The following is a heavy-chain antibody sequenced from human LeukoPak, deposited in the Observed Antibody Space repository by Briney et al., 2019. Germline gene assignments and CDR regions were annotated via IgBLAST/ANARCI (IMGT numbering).Heavy chain of an antibody. CDR1: GGSFSGYY. CDR3: ARDPIPRYYYGSGSYYWFDP. J-gene: IGHJ5*02. CDR2: IYHSGST. D-gene: IGHD3-10*01. Sequence: PSETLSLTCAVYGGSFSGYYWGWIRQPPGKGLEWIGSIYHSGSTYYNPSLKSRVTISVDTSKNQFSLKLSSVTAADTAVYYCARDPIPRYYYGSGSYYWFDPWGQGTLVTVSS. V-gene: IGHV4-38-2*02.